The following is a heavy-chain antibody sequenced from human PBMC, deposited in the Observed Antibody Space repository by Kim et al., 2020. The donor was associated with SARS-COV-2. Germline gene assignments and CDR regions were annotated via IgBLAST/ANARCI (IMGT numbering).Heavy chain of an antibody. D-gene: IGHD6-25*01. J-gene: IGHJ4*02. CDR2: IDPRDSFT. Sequence: GESLKISCKSSAYNFANYWITWVRQMPGKGLEWMGRIDPRDSFTTYSPDFRGHVSISADKSIRTAYLQWSSLKTSDTAVYFCTSAADYDNWGQGTLVTVSS. V-gene: IGHV5-10-1*01. CDR1: AYNFANYW. CDR3: TSAADYDN.